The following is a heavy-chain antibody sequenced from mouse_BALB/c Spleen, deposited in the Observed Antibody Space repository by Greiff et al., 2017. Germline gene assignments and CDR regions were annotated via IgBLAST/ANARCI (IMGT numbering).Heavy chain of an antibody. CDR1: GFNIKDSY. CDR2: IDPENGDT. J-gene: IGHJ3*01. V-gene: IGHV14-4*02. Sequence: VQLQQSGAELVKPGASVKLSCTASGFNIKDSYMHWVKQRPEQGLEWIGWIDPENGDTEYAPKFQGKATMTADTSSNTAYLQLSSLTSEDTAVYYCNACGYDVGAWFAYWGQGTLVTVSA. CDR3: NACGYDVGAWFAY. D-gene: IGHD2-14*01.